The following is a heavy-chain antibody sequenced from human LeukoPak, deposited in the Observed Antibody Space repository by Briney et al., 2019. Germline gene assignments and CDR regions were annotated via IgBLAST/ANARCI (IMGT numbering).Heavy chain of an antibody. V-gene: IGHV3-23*01. CDR1: GFTFSSYA. D-gene: IGHD3/OR15-3a*01. CDR2: IGRNGDI. Sequence: GGSLRLSCAASGFTFSSYAMTWVRQAPGKGLEWVSVIGRNGDIYYADSVKGRFTISRDNSKNTLYLQMNSLRAEDTAVYYCARLLDYHYFPSWGQGTLVTVSS. J-gene: IGHJ4*02. CDR3: ARLLDYHYFPS.